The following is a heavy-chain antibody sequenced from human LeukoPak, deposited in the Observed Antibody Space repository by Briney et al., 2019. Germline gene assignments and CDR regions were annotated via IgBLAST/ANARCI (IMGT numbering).Heavy chain of an antibody. CDR2: INPNSGGT. CDR1: GYTFTGYY. CDR3: ARGPPYYYYYYMDV. V-gene: IGHV1-2*02. Sequence: ASVKISCKVSGYTFTGYYMHWVRQAPGQGLEWMGWINPNSGGTNYAQKFQGRVTMTRDTSISTAYMELSRLRSDDTAVYYCARGPPYYYYYYMDVWGKGTTVTVSS. J-gene: IGHJ6*03.